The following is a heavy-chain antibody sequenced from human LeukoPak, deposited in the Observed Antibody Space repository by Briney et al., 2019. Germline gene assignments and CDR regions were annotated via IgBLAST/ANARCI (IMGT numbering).Heavy chain of an antibody. CDR3: ARGRDSGSYYGPFDY. J-gene: IGHJ4*02. CDR1: GFTFSSYA. CDR2: IWYDGSNK. Sequence: GGSLRLSCAASGFTFSSYAMHWVRQAPGKGLEWVAVIWYDGSNKYYADSVKGRFTISRDNSKNTLYLQMNSLRAEDTAVYYCARGRDSGSYYGPFDYWGQGTLVTVSS. D-gene: IGHD1-26*01. V-gene: IGHV3-33*01.